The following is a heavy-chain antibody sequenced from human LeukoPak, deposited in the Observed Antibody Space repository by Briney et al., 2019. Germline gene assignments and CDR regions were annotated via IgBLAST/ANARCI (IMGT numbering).Heavy chain of an antibody. D-gene: IGHD4-17*01. CDR2: IYYTGST. V-gene: IGHV4-31*03. Sequence: SQTLSLTCTVSGASISSGGYYWSWVRQHPGKGLEWIAYIYYTGSTYYNPSLRSRVIISVDTSKNQLSLKLSSVTAADTAVYYCARVPNYGDDVWFDPWGQGTLVTVSS. CDR3: ARVPNYGDDVWFDP. J-gene: IGHJ5*02. CDR1: GASISSGGYY.